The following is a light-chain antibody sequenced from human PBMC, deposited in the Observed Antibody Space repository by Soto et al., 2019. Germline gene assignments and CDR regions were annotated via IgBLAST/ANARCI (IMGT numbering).Light chain of an antibody. CDR3: QQYYSYPRT. J-gene: IGKJ1*01. V-gene: IGKV1-8*01. CDR2: AAS. CDR1: QGISSY. Sequence: AIRMTQSPSSLSASRGDRVTITCRASQGISSYLAWYQQKPGKAPKLLIYAASTLQSGVPSRFSGSGSGTDFTLTISCLQSEDFAPYYSQQYYSYPRTFGQGTKVEIK.